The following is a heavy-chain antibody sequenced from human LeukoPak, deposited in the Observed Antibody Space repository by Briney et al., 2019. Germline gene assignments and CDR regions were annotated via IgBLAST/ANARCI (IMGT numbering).Heavy chain of an antibody. V-gene: IGHV1-2*02. CDR2: INPNSGGT. D-gene: IGHD6-13*01. CDR1: GYTFTGYY. J-gene: IGHJ5*02. Sequence: GASVKVSCKASGYTFTGYYMHWVRQAPGQGLEWMGWINPNSGGTNYSQKFQGRGTMTRDTSISTAYMELSRLRSDDSAVYYCARWPPSDSSSWFRWFDPWGQGTLVTVSS. CDR3: ARWPPSDSSSWFRWFDP.